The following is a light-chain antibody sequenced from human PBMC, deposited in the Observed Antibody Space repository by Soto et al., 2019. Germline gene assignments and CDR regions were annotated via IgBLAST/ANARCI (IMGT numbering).Light chain of an antibody. V-gene: IGKV1-9*01. Sequence: DIQMTQSPSILSASVGDRVTITCRASQGIGSYLAWYQQEPGEAPKLLIFAASTLQSGVPSRFSGSGSGTDFTLTISSLQAEDFATYYCQELSTYPSTFGGGTKVDIK. CDR3: QELSTYPST. CDR1: QGIGSY. J-gene: IGKJ4*01. CDR2: AAS.